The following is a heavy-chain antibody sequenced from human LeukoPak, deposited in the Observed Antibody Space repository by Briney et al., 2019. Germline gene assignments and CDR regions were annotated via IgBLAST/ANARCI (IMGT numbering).Heavy chain of an antibody. D-gene: IGHD1-14*01. CDR3: ARDRRGPRYFDY. Sequence: ASVKVSCKASGGTFSSYAISWVRQAPGQGLEWMGGIIPIFGTANYAQKFQGRVTMTRDTSTSTVYMGLSSLRSEDTAVYYCARDRRGPRYFDYWGQGTLVTVSS. CDR2: IIPIFGTA. J-gene: IGHJ4*02. V-gene: IGHV1-69*05. CDR1: GGTFSSYA.